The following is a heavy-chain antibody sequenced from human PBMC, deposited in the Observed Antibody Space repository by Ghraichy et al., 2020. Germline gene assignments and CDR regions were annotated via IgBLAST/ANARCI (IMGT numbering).Heavy chain of an antibody. CDR1: GGSFSGYY. D-gene: IGHD6-13*01. V-gene: IGHV4-34*01. J-gene: IGHJ1*01. Sequence: SQTLSLTCAVYGGSFSGYYWSWIRQPPGKGLEWIGEINHSGSTNYNPSLKSRVTISVDTSKNQFSLKLSSVTAADTAVYYCARGPGAAAGKSEYFQHWGQGTLVTVSS. CDR3: ARGPGAAAGKSEYFQH. CDR2: INHSGST.